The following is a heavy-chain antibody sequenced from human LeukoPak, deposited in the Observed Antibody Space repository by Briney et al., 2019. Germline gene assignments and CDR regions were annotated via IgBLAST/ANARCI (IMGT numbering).Heavy chain of an antibody. CDR2: INPNSGGT. D-gene: IGHD6-13*01. CDR1: GYTFTGYY. CDR3: AREAAMQYFFDY. V-gene: IGHV1-2*02. Sequence: ASVKVSCKASGYTFTGYYMHWVRQAPGQGLEWMGWINPNSGGTNYAQKFQGRVTMTRDTSISTAYMELSRLRSDDTAVYYCAREAAMQYFFDYWGQGILVTVSS. J-gene: IGHJ4*02.